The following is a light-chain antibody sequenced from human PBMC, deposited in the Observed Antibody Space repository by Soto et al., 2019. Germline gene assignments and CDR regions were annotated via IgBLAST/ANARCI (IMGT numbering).Light chain of an antibody. J-gene: IGLJ3*02. V-gene: IGLV2-23*02. Sequence: QSALTQPASVSGSPGQSITISCTGTSSDVGTYNFVSWYQQHPGKAPKLMIYEVSQRPSGVSNRFSGSKSGNTASLTISVLQAEDEADYYCYSYAGRSTWVFGGGTQLTVL. CDR3: YSYAGRSTWV. CDR1: SSDVGTYNF. CDR2: EVS.